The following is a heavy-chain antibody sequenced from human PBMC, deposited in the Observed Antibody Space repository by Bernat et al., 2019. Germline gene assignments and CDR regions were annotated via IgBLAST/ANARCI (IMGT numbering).Heavy chain of an antibody. Sequence: EVQLVESGGGLVQPGGSLRLSCAASGFTFSSYSMNWVRQAPGKGLEWVSYISSSSSTIYYADSVKGRFTISRDNAKTSLYLQMNSLRAEDTAVYYCARDTEYYYGSVSYYPDGYYYYYYGMDVWGQGTTVTVSS. CDR2: ISSSSSTI. J-gene: IGHJ6*02. D-gene: IGHD3-10*01. CDR1: GFTFSSYS. V-gene: IGHV3-48*01. CDR3: ARDTEYYYGSVSYYPDGYYYYYYGMDV.